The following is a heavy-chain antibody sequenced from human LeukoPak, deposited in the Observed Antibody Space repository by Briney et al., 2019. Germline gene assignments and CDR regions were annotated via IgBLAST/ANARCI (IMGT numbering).Heavy chain of an antibody. J-gene: IGHJ4*02. D-gene: IGHD1-26*01. CDR1: GFTFSSYS. CDR3: ARAQGGYSDYFDY. CDR2: ISSSSSTI. Sequence: PGGSLRLSCAASGFTFSSYSMNWVRQAPGKGLEWVSYISSSSSTIYYADSVKGRFTISRDNAKNSLYLQMNSLRAEDTAVYYCARAQGGYSDYFDYWGRGTLVTVSS. V-gene: IGHV3-48*01.